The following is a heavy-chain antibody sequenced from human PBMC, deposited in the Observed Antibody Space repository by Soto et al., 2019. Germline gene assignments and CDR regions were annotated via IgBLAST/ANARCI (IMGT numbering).Heavy chain of an antibody. Sequence: PGGSLRLSCAASGFTFSTYAMSWVRQAPGKGPEWISTISGSGDTFYADSVKGRFTISRDNSRSSLYLQMNNLRADDTAVYYCARICETIMNMNFGYWGQGALVTVSS. D-gene: IGHD3-16*01. CDR1: GFTFSTYA. CDR2: ISGSGDT. J-gene: IGHJ4*02. V-gene: IGHV3-23*01. CDR3: ARICETIMNMNFGY.